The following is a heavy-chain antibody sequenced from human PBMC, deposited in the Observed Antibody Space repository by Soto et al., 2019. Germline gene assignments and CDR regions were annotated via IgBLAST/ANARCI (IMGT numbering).Heavy chain of an antibody. CDR3: ARGHYYYYHVDV. J-gene: IGHJ6*02. CDR1: GGSISSYY. V-gene: IGHV4-59*01. Sequence: KPSETLSLTCTVSGGSISSYYWSWIRQPPGKGLEWIGYIYYSGGTNYNPSLKSRVTISVDTSKNQFSLRLNSVTDADTAVYYCARGHYYYYHVDVWGLGTTVTVSS. CDR2: IYYSGGT.